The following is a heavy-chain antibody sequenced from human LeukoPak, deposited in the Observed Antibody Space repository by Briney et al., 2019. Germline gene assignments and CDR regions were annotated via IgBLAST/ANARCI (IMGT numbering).Heavy chain of an antibody. CDR3: ARGRNSRLGRQWRTFDY. V-gene: IGHV4-34*01. CDR2: INHSGST. D-gene: IGHD3-16*01. CDR1: GGSISSYY. Sequence: PSETLSLTCTVSGGSISSYYWSWIRQPPGKGLEWIGEINHSGSTNYNPSLKSRVTISVDTSKNQFSLKLSSVTAADTAVYYCARGRNSRLGRQWRTFDYWGQGTLVTVSS. J-gene: IGHJ4*02.